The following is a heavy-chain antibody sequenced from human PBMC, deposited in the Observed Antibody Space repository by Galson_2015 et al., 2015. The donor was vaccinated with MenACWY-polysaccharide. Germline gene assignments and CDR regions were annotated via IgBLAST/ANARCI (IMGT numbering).Heavy chain of an antibody. D-gene: IGHD6-19*01. CDR2: INSGGGST. J-gene: IGHJ1*01. Sequence: SVKVSCKASGYTFSSYYIHWVRQAPGQGLEWMGIINSGGGSTTYAQKFQGRVTMTRDTSTSTVYMELSSLRLEDTAVYYCARAPFTGGWYSPWGQAALVTVSS. CDR1: GYTFSSYY. V-gene: IGHV1-46*03. CDR3: ARAPFTGGWYSP.